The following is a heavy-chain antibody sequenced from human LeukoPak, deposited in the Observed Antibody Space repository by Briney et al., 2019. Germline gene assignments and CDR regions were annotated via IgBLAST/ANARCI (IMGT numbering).Heavy chain of an antibody. Sequence: ASVKVSCKASGYTFASYGINWVRQAPGQGLEWMGRITTYNGKTNYAQKFQARVTMTTDTSTNTAFMELRILRSDDTALYYCARDLRGNVHFDYWGQGTLVTVSS. CDR1: GYTFASYG. CDR3: ARDLRGNVHFDY. D-gene: IGHD3-10*01. J-gene: IGHJ4*02. CDR2: ITTYNGKT. V-gene: IGHV1-18*01.